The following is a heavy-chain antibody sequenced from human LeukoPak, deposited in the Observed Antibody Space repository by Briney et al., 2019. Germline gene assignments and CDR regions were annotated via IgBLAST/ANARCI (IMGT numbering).Heavy chain of an antibody. V-gene: IGHV1-46*01. D-gene: IGHD6-19*01. CDR1: GYTLTSYY. J-gene: IGHJ6*03. Sequence: ASVKVSCKASGYTLTSYYMHWVRQAPGQGLEWMGIINPSGGSTNYAQKFQGRVTMTRDTSTNTVYMELRSLRSDDTAVYYCARGTLNSSGWYVNYYYYMDVWGKGTTVTVSS. CDR3: ARGTLNSSGWYVNYYYYMDV. CDR2: INPSGGST.